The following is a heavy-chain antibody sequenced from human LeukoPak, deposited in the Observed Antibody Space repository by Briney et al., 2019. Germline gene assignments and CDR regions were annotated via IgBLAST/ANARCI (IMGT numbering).Heavy chain of an antibody. J-gene: IGHJ4*02. CDR2: IYYGGST. D-gene: IGHD3-22*01. Sequence: SETLSLTCTVSGGSISSYYWSWIRQPPGKGPEWIGYIYYGGSTNYNPSLKSRVTISVDTSKNQISLKLSSVTAADTAVYYCARHYCYDSTCYYFDYWGQGTLVTVSS. V-gene: IGHV4-59*08. CDR3: ARHYCYDSTCYYFDY. CDR1: GGSISSYY.